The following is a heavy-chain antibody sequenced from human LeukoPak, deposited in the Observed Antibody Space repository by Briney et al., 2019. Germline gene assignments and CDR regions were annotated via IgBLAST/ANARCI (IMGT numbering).Heavy chain of an antibody. CDR3: AREGASQDVRGFDY. V-gene: IGHV4-39*07. CDR2: IYYNGRT. Sequence: SETLSLTCSVSGGSVSNSRVYWGWVRQTPGEGLEWIGSIYYNGRTYYKPSLESRVTISVDTPKNQFSLKLTSVTAADTAVYYCAREGASQDVRGFDYWGQGTQVTVSS. J-gene: IGHJ4*02. D-gene: IGHD3-10*02. CDR1: GGSVSNSRVY.